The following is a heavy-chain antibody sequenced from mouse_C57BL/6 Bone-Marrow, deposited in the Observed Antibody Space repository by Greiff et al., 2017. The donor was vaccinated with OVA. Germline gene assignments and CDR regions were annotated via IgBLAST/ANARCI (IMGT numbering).Heavy chain of an antibody. J-gene: IGHJ3*01. CDR2: INPYNGGT. V-gene: IGHV1-19*01. CDR1: GYTFTDYY. D-gene: IGHD1-1*01. Sequence: EVQLQQSGPVLVKPGASVKMSCKASGYTFTDYYMNWVKQSHGKSLEWIGVINPYNGGTSYHQKFKGKATLTVDKSSSTAYMELNSLTSEDSAVYYCARGDYYGRGAWFAYWGQGTLVTVSA. CDR3: ARGDYYGRGAWFAY.